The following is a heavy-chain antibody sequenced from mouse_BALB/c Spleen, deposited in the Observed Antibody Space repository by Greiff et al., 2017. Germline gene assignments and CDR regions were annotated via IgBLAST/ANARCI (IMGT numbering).Heavy chain of an antibody. CDR3: ARLGRNGNYYFDY. J-gene: IGHJ2*01. CDR1: GFAFSSYD. D-gene: IGHD2-1*01. Sequence: DVKLVESGGGLVKPGGSLKLSCAASGFAFSSYDMSWVRQTPEKRLEWVAYISSGGGSTYYPDTVKGRFTISRDNAKNTLYLQMSSLKSEDTAMYYCARLGRNGNYYFDYWGQGTTLTVSS. V-gene: IGHV5-12-1*01. CDR2: ISSGGGST.